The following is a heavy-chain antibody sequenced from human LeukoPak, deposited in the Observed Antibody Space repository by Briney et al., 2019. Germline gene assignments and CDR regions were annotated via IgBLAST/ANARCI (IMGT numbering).Heavy chain of an antibody. J-gene: IGHJ4*02. CDR1: GYTFTSYG. CDR2: ISAYNGNT. V-gene: IGHV1-18*01. D-gene: IGHD3-10*01. CDR3: ARRNGGSGSYPFDY. Sequence: ASVKVSCKASGYTFTSYGISWVRQAPGQGLEWMGWISAYNGNTNYAQKLQGRVTMTTDTSTSTAYMELRSLRAEDTAVYYCARRNGGSGSYPFDYWGQGTLVTVSS.